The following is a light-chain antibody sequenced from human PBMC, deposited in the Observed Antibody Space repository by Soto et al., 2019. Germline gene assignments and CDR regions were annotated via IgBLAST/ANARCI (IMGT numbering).Light chain of an antibody. CDR1: SSDVGAYTF. CDR2: DVS. J-gene: IGLJ2*01. Sequence: QSALTQTASVSGSPGQSITISCTGTSSDVGAYTFVSWYQQHPGKAPRLLIYDVSSRPSGISNRFSGSKSGNTASLTISGLQAEDEADYYCSSYTTAETPIFGGGTKVTVL. V-gene: IGLV2-14*03. CDR3: SSYTTAETPI.